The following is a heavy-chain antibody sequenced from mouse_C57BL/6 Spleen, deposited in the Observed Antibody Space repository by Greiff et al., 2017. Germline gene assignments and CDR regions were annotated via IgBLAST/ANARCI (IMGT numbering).Heavy chain of an antibody. J-gene: IGHJ3*01. D-gene: IGHD2-2*01. Sequence: EVQLVESGGGLVKPGGSLKLSCAASGFTFSSYTMSWVRQTPGKRLEWVATISGGGGNTYYPDSVKGRFTISRDNAKNTLYLQMSSLRSEDTALYYCARGGGYDGFAYWGQGTLVTVSA. CDR3: ARGGGYDGFAY. CDR2: ISGGGGNT. CDR1: GFTFSSYT. V-gene: IGHV5-9*01.